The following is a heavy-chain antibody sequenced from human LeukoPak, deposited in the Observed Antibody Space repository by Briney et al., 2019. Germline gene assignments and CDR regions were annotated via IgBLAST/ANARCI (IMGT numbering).Heavy chain of an antibody. Sequence: GGSLRLSCSASGFTFSSYGMHWVRQAPGKGLEWVAVISYDGSNKYYADSVKGRFTISRDNSNNTLFLQMNSLRAEDTAVYYCATERAARTATALDYWGQGTLVTVSS. CDR2: ISYDGSNK. J-gene: IGHJ4*02. D-gene: IGHD6-13*01. CDR3: ATERAARTATALDY. V-gene: IGHV3-30*03. CDR1: GFTFSSYG.